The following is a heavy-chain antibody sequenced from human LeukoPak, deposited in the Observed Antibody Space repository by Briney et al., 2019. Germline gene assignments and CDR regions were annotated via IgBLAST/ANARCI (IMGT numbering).Heavy chain of an antibody. V-gene: IGHV4-31*03. CDR1: GGSISSGGYH. J-gene: IGHJ4*02. D-gene: IGHD5-24*01. CDR2: IYYSGST. Sequence: SETLSLTCTVSGGSISSGGYHWSWIRQHPGKGLEWIGYIYYSGSTYYNPSLKSRVTISVDTSKNQFSLKLSSVTAADTAVYYCARDTRWLQFEYWGQGTLVTVSS. CDR3: ARDTRWLQFEY.